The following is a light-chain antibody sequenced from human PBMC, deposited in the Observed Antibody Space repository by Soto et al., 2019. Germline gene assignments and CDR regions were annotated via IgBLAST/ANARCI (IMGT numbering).Light chain of an antibody. Sequence: QSVLTQPASVSGSLGQSITVSCTGTISDVGSYNLVSWYQQYPGKAPKLLIYEGSKRPSGVSNRFSGSKSDNTASLTISGLQAEDEAEYYCCSYAGGYTWVFGGGTKVTVL. CDR2: EGS. J-gene: IGLJ3*02. V-gene: IGLV2-23*01. CDR3: CSYAGGYTWV. CDR1: ISDVGSYNL.